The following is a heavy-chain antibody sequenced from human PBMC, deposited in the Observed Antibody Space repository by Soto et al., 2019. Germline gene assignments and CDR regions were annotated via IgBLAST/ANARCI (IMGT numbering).Heavy chain of an antibody. Sequence: QVQLVQSGAEVKKPGASVKVSCKASGYTFTSYAMHWVRQAPGQRLEWMGWINAGNGNTKYSQKFQGRVTITRVTSASTAYMELSSLRSEDTAVYYCARDHIAVATRTFDYWGQGTLVTVSS. D-gene: IGHD6-19*01. V-gene: IGHV1-3*01. J-gene: IGHJ4*02. CDR2: INAGNGNT. CDR3: ARDHIAVATRTFDY. CDR1: GYTFTSYA.